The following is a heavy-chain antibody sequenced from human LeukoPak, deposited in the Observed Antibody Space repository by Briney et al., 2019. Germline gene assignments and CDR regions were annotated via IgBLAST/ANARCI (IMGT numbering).Heavy chain of an antibody. Sequence: QTGGSLRLSCAASGFTFSSYAMSWVRQAPGKGLEWVSAISGSGGSTYYADSVKGRFTISRDNSKNTLYLQMNSLRAEDTAVYYCAKGAAAYYYGSGSTFDYWGQGTLVTVSS. CDR2: ISGSGGST. J-gene: IGHJ4*02. D-gene: IGHD3-10*01. V-gene: IGHV3-23*01. CDR3: AKGAAAYYYGSGSTFDY. CDR1: GFTFSSYA.